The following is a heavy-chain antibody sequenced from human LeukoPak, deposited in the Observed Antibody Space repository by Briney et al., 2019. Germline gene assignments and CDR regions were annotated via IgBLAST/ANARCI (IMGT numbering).Heavy chain of an antibody. CDR2: IRSKTNSFAT. V-gene: IGHV3-73*01. J-gene: IGHJ4*02. Sequence: GGSLKLSCAASGFTLSDSAMHWVRQASGKGLEWVGRIRSKTNSFATEYAASVKGRFTISGDDSKNTVYLQLNSLKTEDTATYFCARHKDPDYGDRKLFDYWGLGTLVTVSS. D-gene: IGHD4/OR15-4a*01. CDR1: GFTLSDSA. CDR3: ARHKDPDYGDRKLFDY.